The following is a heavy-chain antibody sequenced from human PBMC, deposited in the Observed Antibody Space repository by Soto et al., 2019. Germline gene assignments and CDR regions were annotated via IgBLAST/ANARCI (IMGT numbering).Heavy chain of an antibody. CDR1: GFTFSGYG. V-gene: IGHV3-64D*06. Sequence: EVLLVESGGGLVQPGGSLRLSCSASGFTFSGYGMHWVRQAPGKGLQYVSAISSNGDSTYYADSVKGRFTISRDNSKNTLYLQMSSLTAVDTSVYYCVKDFRTDYYDSCGLRWGQGTLVTVSS. CDR3: VKDFRTDYYDSCGLR. J-gene: IGHJ4*02. CDR2: ISSNGDST. D-gene: IGHD3-22*01.